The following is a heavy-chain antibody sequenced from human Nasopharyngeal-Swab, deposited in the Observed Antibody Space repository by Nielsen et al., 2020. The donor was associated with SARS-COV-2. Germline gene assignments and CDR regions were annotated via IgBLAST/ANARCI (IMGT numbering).Heavy chain of an antibody. D-gene: IGHD5-18*01. CDR1: GYSFPTYW. J-gene: IGHJ3*02. Sequence: GESLKISCKGSGYSFPTYWIGWVRQMPGKGLEWMGIIYPGDSDIRYSPSFQGQVTISADKSISTAYLQWSSLKASDTAIYYCVRQGTVMYKGALDIWGQGTMVTVSS. V-gene: IGHV5-51*01. CDR2: IYPGDSDI. CDR3: VRQGTVMYKGALDI.